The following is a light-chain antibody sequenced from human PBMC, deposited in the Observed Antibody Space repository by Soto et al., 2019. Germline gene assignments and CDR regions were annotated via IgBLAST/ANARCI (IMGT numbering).Light chain of an antibody. J-gene: IGLJ2*01. CDR3: AAWDDSLNAVV. V-gene: IGLV1-40*01. CDR1: SSNLGKGYD. CDR2: GNI. Sequence: QSVLTQPPSVSGAQGQRVTISCTGSSSNLGKGYDVHWYQRLPGTAPKLLIYGNIVRPSGVPDRFSGSKSGTSASLAISGLRYEDEAIFYCAAWDDSLNAVVFGGGTQLTVL.